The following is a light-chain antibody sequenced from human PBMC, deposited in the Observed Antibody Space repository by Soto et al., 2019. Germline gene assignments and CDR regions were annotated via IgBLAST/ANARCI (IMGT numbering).Light chain of an antibody. CDR2: AAS. Sequence: DTQMTQSPSSLSASVGDRVTISCRASQSISNHLNWYQQKPGKAPKLLIYAASSLQSGVPSRFSGSGSGTDFTLTISSLQPEDFATYYCQQSYSIPRTFGPGTKVDF. CDR1: QSISNH. V-gene: IGKV1-39*01. J-gene: IGKJ3*01. CDR3: QQSYSIPRT.